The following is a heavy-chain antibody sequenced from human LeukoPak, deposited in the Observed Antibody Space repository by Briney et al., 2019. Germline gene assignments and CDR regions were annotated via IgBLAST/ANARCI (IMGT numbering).Heavy chain of an antibody. V-gene: IGHV3-48*02. Sequence: GGSLRLSCAASGYTFSSYSMNWVRQAPGKGLEWVSYISSSSSTIYYADSVKDRFTISRDNAKNSLYLQMNSLRDEDTAVYFCARVRRFGDYGDFDYWGQGTLVTVSS. CDR2: ISSSSSTI. J-gene: IGHJ4*02. D-gene: IGHD4-17*01. CDR1: GYTFSSYS. CDR3: ARVRRFGDYGDFDY.